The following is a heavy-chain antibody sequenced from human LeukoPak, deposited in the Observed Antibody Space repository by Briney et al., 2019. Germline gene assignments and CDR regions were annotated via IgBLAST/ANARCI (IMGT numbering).Heavy chain of an antibody. J-gene: IGHJ2*01. CDR1: GVSIRSGDYS. V-gene: IGHV4-30-2*01. CDR3: ARGPDWYFDL. D-gene: IGHD3-10*01. CDR2: IYHSGST. Sequence: SETLALTCAVSGVSIRSGDYSWSWIRQPPGKGLEWIGYIYHSGSTYYNASLKSRVAISVDRSKNQFSLNLISVTAADTAVYYCARGPDWYFDLWGRGTLVTVSS.